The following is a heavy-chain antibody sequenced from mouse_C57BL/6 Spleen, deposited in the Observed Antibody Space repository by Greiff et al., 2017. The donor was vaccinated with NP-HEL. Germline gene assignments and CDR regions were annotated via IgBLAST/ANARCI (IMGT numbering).Heavy chain of an antibody. D-gene: IGHD1-1*01. J-gene: IGHJ4*01. Sequence: VQLMESGGGLVKPGGSLKLSCAASGFTFSSYAMSWVRQTPEKRLEWVATISDGGSYTYYPDNVKGRFTISRDNAKNNLYLQMSHLKSEDTAMYYCARDRTTVVADYYAMDYWGQGTSVTVSS. CDR1: GFTFSSYA. CDR2: ISDGGSYT. CDR3: ARDRTTVVADYYAMDY. V-gene: IGHV5-4*01.